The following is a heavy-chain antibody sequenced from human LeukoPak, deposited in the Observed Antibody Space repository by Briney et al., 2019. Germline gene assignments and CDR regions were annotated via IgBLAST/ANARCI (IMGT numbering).Heavy chain of an antibody. D-gene: IGHD2-2*01. J-gene: IGHJ4*02. V-gene: IGHV3-23*01. CDR1: GFTFSSYA. Sequence: GGSLRLSCAASGFTFSSYAMSWVRQAPGKGLEWVSAISGSGGSTYYADPVKGRFTISRDNSKNTLYLQMNSLRAEDAAVYYCANFGCSSTSCLDYWGQGTLVTVSS. CDR3: ANFGCSSTSCLDY. CDR2: ISGSGGST.